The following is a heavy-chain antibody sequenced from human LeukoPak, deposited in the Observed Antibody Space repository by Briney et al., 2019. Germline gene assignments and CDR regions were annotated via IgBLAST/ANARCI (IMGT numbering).Heavy chain of an antibody. V-gene: IGHV4-4*07. Sequence: SETLSLTCIVSGGSISSYYWSWIRQAAGEGLEWIGRVYTSGSTNYNPSLKSRVTISVETSKNQFSLHLISVTAADTAVYYCARGGSYLNWFDTWGQGTLVTVSS. J-gene: IGHJ5*02. CDR1: GGSISSYY. D-gene: IGHD1-26*01. CDR3: ARGGSYLNWFDT. CDR2: VYTSGST.